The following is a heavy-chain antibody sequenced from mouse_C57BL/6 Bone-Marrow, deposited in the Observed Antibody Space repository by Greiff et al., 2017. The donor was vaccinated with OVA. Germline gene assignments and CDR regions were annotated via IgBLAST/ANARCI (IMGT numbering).Heavy chain of an antibody. Sequence: QVQLQQSGAELVRPGTSVKVSCKASGYAFTNYLIEWVKQRPGQGLEWIGVINPGSGGTNYNEKFKGKATLTADKSSSTAYMQLSSLTSADSAVYYGARRYYYGSSYFDVWGTGTPVTVSS. CDR3: ARRYYYGSSYFDV. J-gene: IGHJ1*03. D-gene: IGHD1-1*01. V-gene: IGHV1-54*01. CDR1: GYAFTNYL. CDR2: INPGSGGT.